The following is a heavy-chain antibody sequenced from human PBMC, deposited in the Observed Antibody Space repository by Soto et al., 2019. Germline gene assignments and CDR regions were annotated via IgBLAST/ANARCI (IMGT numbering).Heavy chain of an antibody. CDR2: IPYDEIDK. CDR1: GFTFSNYT. Sequence: GGSLRLSCAASGFTFSNYTMHWVRQAPGKGLEWVALIPYDEIDKYFADAVKGRFTISRDNSKNTLYLQMDSLRAEDTAVYYCAGRSGSSDYWGRGTLVTVSS. CDR3: AGRSGSSDY. J-gene: IGHJ4*02. D-gene: IGHD3-10*01. V-gene: IGHV3-30*04.